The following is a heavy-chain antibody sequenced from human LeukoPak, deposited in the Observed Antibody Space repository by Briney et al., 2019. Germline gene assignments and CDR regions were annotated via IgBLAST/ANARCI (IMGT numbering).Heavy chain of an antibody. D-gene: IGHD6-19*01. V-gene: IGHV3-21*01. CDR1: GFTFSTYS. J-gene: IGHJ4*02. Sequence: GGVLRLSCAASGFTFSTYSMNWVRQAPGKGLEWVSSISSSSYIHYADSMKGRFTISRDDAKKSLYLQMNSLRAEDTAVYYCAIYFPRQWLVGYFDYWGQGTLVTVSS. CDR2: ISSSSYI. CDR3: AIYFPRQWLVGYFDY.